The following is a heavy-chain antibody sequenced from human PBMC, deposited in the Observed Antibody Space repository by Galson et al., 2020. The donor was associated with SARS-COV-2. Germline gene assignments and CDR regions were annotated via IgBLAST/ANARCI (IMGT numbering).Heavy chain of an antibody. J-gene: IGHJ1*01. CDR3: AHRHAYSRDWWEMDYHH. Sequence: KMSGPTLVKPTQTLTLTCTFSGFSLSTGGVGVGWIRQPPGKALEWLAIIYWDDDKRYSPSLKSRLTIIKDTSKNLVVLIMTSVDPEDTATYFCAHRHAYSRDWWEMDYHHWGQGTLVTVSS. CDR2: IYWDDDK. V-gene: IGHV2-5*02. CDR1: GFSLSTGGVG. D-gene: IGHD2-8*02.